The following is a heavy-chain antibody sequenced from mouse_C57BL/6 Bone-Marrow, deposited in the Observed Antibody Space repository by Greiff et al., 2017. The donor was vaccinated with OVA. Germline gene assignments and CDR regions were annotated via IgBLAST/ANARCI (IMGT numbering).Heavy chain of an antibody. J-gene: IGHJ2*01. Sequence: EVKLMESGGDLVKPGGSLKLSCAASGFTFSSYGMSWVRQTPDTRLEWVATISSGGSSTYYPDSVKGRFTISRDNAKNTLYLQMSSLKSEDTAMYYCARHYGYDGGVGYWGQGTTLTVSS. CDR1: GFTFSSYG. D-gene: IGHD2-2*01. V-gene: IGHV5-6*01. CDR2: ISSGGSST. CDR3: ARHYGYDGGVGY.